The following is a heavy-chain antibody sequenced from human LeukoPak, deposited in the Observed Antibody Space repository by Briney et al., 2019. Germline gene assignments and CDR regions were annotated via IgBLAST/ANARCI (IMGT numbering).Heavy chain of an antibody. CDR3: AGCEGSYSAFDI. V-gene: IGHV4-59*01. Sequence: PSETLSLTCTVSGGSISSYYWSWIRRPPGKGLEWIGYIYYSGSTNYNPSLKSRVTISVDTSKNQFSLKLSSVTAADTAVYYCAGCEGSYSAFDIWGQGTMVTVSS. CDR1: GGSISSYY. D-gene: IGHD1-26*01. J-gene: IGHJ3*02. CDR2: IYYSGST.